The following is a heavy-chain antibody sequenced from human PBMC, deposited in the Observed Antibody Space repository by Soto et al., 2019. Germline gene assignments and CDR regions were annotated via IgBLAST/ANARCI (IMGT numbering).Heavy chain of an antibody. J-gene: IGHJ6*02. CDR2: IYYSGST. D-gene: IGHD6-6*01. CDR1: GGSISSSSYY. Sequence: PSETLSLTCTVSGGSISSSSYYWGWIRQPPGKGLEWIGSIYYSGSTYYNPSLKSRVTISVDTSKNQFSLKLSSVTAADTAVYYCAREGLVPANYYYYGMDVWGQGTTVS. CDR3: AREGLVPANYYYYGMDV. V-gene: IGHV4-39*02.